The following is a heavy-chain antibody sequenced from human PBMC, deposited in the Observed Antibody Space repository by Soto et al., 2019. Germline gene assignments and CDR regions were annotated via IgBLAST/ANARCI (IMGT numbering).Heavy chain of an antibody. CDR1: GFTFSSYG. V-gene: IGHV3-30*18. J-gene: IGHJ6*02. D-gene: IGHD6-13*01. CDR2: ISYDGSNK. Sequence: GGSLRLSCAASGFTFSSYGMHWVRQAPGKGLEWVAFISYDGSNKYYADSVKGRFTISRDNSKNTLYLQMNSLRAEDTAVYYCAKDQRNAAAGSYYGMDVWGQGTTVTVSS. CDR3: AKDQRNAAAGSYYGMDV.